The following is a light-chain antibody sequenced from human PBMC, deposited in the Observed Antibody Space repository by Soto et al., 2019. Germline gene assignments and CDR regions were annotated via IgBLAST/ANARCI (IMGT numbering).Light chain of an antibody. Sequence: DIVMTQSPDSLGVSLGERDTINCKSNETILYGSNNKNYLSWYQQKPGQPPNLLIYWASSRKYGVPERFSGSGSGTDFTLSISNLQAADVAVYYCHQYYSPPFAFGPGTKVHL. CDR1: ETILYGSNNKNY. V-gene: IGKV4-1*01. CDR3: HQYYSPPFA. CDR2: WAS. J-gene: IGKJ3*01.